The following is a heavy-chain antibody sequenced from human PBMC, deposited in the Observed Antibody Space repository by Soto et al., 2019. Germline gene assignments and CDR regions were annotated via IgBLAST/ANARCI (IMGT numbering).Heavy chain of an antibody. Sequence: EVQLVESGGGLVQPGGSLRLSCAASGFTFSGSWMHWVRQAPGKGLVWVSRINGDGSGTSYADFVKGRFTISRDDAKNTLLLQMNGLRAEDTAVYYCVRGNFGSGTENYYWGEGTQVTVSS. D-gene: IGHD3-10*01. CDR2: INGDGSGT. CDR3: VRGNFGSGTENYY. J-gene: IGHJ4*02. V-gene: IGHV3-74*01. CDR1: GFTFSGSW.